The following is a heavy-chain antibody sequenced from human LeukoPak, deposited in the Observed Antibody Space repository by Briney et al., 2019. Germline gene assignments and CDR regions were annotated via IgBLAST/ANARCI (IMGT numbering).Heavy chain of an antibody. J-gene: IGHJ6*03. CDR1: GGSISTYY. Sequence: PSETLSLTCTVSGGSISTYYWSWIRQPPGKGLEWIGYIYYSGGTNYNPSLKSRVTISVDTSKNQFSLKLSSVTAADTAVYYCARAGYSYGGNYYMDVWGKGTTVTISS. CDR3: ARAGYSYGGNYYMDV. CDR2: IYYSGGT. V-gene: IGHV4-59*01. D-gene: IGHD5-18*01.